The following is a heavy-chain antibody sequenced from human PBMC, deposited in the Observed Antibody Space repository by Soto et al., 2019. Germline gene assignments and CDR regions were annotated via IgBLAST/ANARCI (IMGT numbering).Heavy chain of an antibody. D-gene: IGHD2-21*01. CDR3: ARRYHIVVAPT. CDR1: VASFSDTNYY. J-gene: IGHJ4*02. V-gene: IGHV4-39*01. Sequence: SEILSLGCSFSVASFSDTNYYWVWMRQATGEGWQRTGSFYYDARTYYSASLKNRATISVDTSKNQFSLMLTSVTSADTAVYYCARRYHIVVAPTWGQGTMVTGSS. CDR2: FYYDART.